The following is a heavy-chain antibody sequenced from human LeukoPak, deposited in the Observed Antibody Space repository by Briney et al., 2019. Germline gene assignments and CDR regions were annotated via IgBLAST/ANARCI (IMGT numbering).Heavy chain of an antibody. CDR3: ARDPDYRGSQPHGYFDY. J-gene: IGHJ4*02. V-gene: IGHV3-7*01. D-gene: IGHD3-16*01. CDR2: IKRDGSDI. Sequence: PGGSLRLSCEASRFTFSDYWMSWVRQAPGKGLEWVAYIKRDGSDIYYVDSVKGRFIISRDNAKNSLYLQMNSLRAEDTAVYYCARDPDYRGSQPHGYFDYWGQGTLVTVSS. CDR1: RFTFSDYW.